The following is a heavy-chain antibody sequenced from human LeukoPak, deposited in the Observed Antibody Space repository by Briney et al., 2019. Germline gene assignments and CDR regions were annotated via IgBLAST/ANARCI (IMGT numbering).Heavy chain of an antibody. V-gene: IGHV3-23*01. CDR3: ARERITTTAFDY. CDR2: ISGSGGNT. J-gene: IGHJ4*02. CDR1: GFTVSSNY. D-gene: IGHD4-17*01. Sequence: QSGGSLRLSCAASGFTVSSNYMTWVRQAPGKGLEWVSDISGSGGNTHYADSVKGRFTISRDNSKNTLYLQMNSLRAEDTAIYYCARERITTTAFDYWGQGTLVTVSS.